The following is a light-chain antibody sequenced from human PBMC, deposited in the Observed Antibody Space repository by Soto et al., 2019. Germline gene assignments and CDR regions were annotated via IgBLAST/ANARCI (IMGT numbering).Light chain of an antibody. J-gene: IGLJ1*01. V-gene: IGLV2-11*01. CDR3: CSYAGSPYV. CDR2: DVN. CDR1: SSDVGGYNF. Sequence: QPALTQPRSVSGSPGQSVTISCTGTSSDVGGYNFVSWYRQHPGKAPKPLIYDVNKRPSGVPDRFSGSKSGNTASLTISGLQADDEADYYCCSYAGSPYVFGTGTKLTVL.